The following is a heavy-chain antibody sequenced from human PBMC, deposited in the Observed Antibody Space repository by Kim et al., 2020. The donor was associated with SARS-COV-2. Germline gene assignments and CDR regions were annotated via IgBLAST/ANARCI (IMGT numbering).Heavy chain of an antibody. CDR3: ARDRSSSWINYYYYYGMDV. CDR1: GFTVSSNY. CDR2: IYSGGST. V-gene: IGHV3-66*01. Sequence: GGSLRLSCAASGFTVSSNYMSWVRQAPGKGLEWVSVIYSGGSTYYADSVKGRFTISRDNSKNTLYLQMNSLRAEDTAVYYCARDRSSSWINYYYYYGMDVWGQGTTVTVSS. D-gene: IGHD6-13*01. J-gene: IGHJ6*02.